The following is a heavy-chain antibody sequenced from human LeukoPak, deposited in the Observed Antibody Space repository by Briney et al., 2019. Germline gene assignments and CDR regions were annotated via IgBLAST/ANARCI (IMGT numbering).Heavy chain of an antibody. V-gene: IGHV3-11*04. CDR3: ARLGYCSGGSCYSSSDYFDY. CDR1: GFTFSDYY. J-gene: IGHJ4*02. CDR2: ISSSGSTI. Sequence: GGSLRLSCAASGFTFSDYYMSWIRQAPGKGLEWVSCISSSGSTIYYADSVKGRFTISRDNAKNSLYLQMNSLRAEDTAVYYCARLGYCSGGSCYSSSDYFDYWGQGTLVTVSS. D-gene: IGHD2-15*01.